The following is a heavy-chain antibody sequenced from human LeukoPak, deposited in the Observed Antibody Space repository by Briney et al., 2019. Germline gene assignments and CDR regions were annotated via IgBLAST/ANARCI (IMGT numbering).Heavy chain of an antibody. Sequence: ASVKVSCKASGYPFTSYGISWVRQAPGQGLEWMGWISAYNGNTNYAQKLQGRVTMTTDTSTSTAYMELRSLRSDDTAVYYCARVGGGYVIGELDYWGQGTLVTVSS. CDR2: ISAYNGNT. J-gene: IGHJ4*02. CDR3: ARVGGGYVIGELDY. CDR1: GYPFTSYG. D-gene: IGHD1-26*01. V-gene: IGHV1-18*01.